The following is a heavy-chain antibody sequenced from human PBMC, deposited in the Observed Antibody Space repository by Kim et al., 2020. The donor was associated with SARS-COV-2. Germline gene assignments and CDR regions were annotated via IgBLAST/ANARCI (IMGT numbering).Heavy chain of an antibody. CDR1: GGTFSSYA. D-gene: IGHD3-22*01. J-gene: IGHJ3*02. CDR2: IIPIFGTA. V-gene: IGHV1-69*13. Sequence: SVKVSCKASGGTFSSYAISWVRQAPGQGLEWMGGIIPIFGTANYAQKFQGRVTITADESTSTAYMELSSLRSEDTAVYYCAGWTHSSGYYYHDAFDIWGQGTMVTVSS. CDR3: AGWTHSSGYYYHDAFDI.